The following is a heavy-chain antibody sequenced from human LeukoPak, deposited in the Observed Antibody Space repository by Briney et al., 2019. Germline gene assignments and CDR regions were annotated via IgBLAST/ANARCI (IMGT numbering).Heavy chain of an antibody. CDR1: GFTFSSYA. V-gene: IGHV3-23*01. D-gene: IGHD2-2*02. J-gene: IGHJ4*02. CDR2: ISGSGSST. Sequence: GRSLRLSCAASGFTFSSYAMSWVRQPPGKGLEWVSAISGSGSSTYYADSVKRRFTISRDNYKQSPYQQINSQSAEDTAVYYCAYKYCSSTSCYTISFDYWGQGTLVTVSS. CDR3: AYKYCSSTSCYTISFDY.